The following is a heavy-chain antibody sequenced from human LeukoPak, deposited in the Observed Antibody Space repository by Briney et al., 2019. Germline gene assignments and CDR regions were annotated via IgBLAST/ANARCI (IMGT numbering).Heavy chain of an antibody. V-gene: IGHV4-39*07. J-gene: IGHJ4*02. D-gene: IGHD4-17*01. Sequence: SETLSLTCSVSGGSFTSSSYYWVWSRQPPGRGLEWVGSIYYDGRTYYSPSLKSRVTISVDTSKSHFSLKLSSVTAADTAVYYCARRAHYGCPYWGQGTLVTVSS. CDR2: IYYDGRT. CDR3: ARRAHYGCPY. CDR1: GGSFTSSSYY.